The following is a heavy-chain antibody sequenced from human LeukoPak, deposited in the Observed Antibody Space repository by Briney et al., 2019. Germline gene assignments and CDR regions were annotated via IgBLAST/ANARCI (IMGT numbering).Heavy chain of an antibody. CDR3: AKARGGIAAAGTGGPFDY. J-gene: IGHJ4*02. CDR2: ISYDGSNK. Sequence: PGGSLRLSCAASGFTFSSYGMHWVRQAPGKGLEWVVVISYDGSNKYYTDSVKGRFTISRDNSKNTVYLQMNSLRAEDTAVYYCAKARGGIAAAGTGGPFDYWGQGTLVTVSS. CDR1: GFTFSSYG. V-gene: IGHV3-30*18. D-gene: IGHD6-13*01.